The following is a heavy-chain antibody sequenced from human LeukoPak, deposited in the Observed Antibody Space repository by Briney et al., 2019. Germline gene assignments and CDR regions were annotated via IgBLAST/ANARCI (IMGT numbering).Heavy chain of an antibody. CDR2: ISGSGGRT. CDR3: VRDLI. CDR1: GFTFSSYG. V-gene: IGHV3-23*01. Sequence: GGSLRLSCAASGFTFSSYGMIWVRQAPGKGLEWVSAISGSGGRTYYADSVKGRFTISRDNSKNTLSLQMNSLSAEDTAVYYCVRDLIWGQGTLVTVSS. J-gene: IGHJ4*02.